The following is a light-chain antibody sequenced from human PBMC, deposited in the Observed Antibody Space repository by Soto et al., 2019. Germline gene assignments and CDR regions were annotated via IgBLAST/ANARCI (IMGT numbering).Light chain of an antibody. CDR2: VAS. CDR1: QSISSW. V-gene: IGKV1-5*01. CDR3: QQYNSYWT. J-gene: IGKJ1*01. Sequence: QMTQSPSTRSASLGDRVAITCRASQSISSWLAWYQQKPGKAPKLLIYVASSLESGVPSRFSGRGSGTEFTLTISSLQPDDFATYYCQQYNSYWTFGQGTKVDIK.